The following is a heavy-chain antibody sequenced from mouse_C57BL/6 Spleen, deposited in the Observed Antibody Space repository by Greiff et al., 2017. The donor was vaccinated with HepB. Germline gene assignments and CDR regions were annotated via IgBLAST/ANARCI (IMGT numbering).Heavy chain of an antibody. Sequence: EVQLQQSGPELVKPGASVKISCKASGYTFTDYYMNWVKQSHGKSLEWIGDINPNNGGTSYNQKFKGKATLTVDKSSSTAYMELRSLTSEDSAVYYCAREGIAYYSNPAWFAYWGQGTLVTVSA. J-gene: IGHJ3*01. CDR1: GYTFTDYY. CDR3: AREGIAYYSNPAWFAY. CDR2: INPNNGGT. V-gene: IGHV1-26*01. D-gene: IGHD2-5*01.